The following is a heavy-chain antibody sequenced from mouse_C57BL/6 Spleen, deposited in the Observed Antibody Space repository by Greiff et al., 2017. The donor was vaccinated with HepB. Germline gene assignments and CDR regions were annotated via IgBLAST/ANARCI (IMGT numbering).Heavy chain of an antibody. Sequence: EVHLVESEGGLVQPVSSMKLSCTASGFTFSDYYMAWVRQVPEKGLEWVANINYDGSSTYYLDSLKSRFIISRDNAKNILYLQMSSLKSEDTATYYCARVAYYAMDYWGQGTSVTVSS. CDR1: GFTFSDYY. V-gene: IGHV5-16*01. J-gene: IGHJ4*01. CDR3: ARVAYYAMDY. CDR2: INYDGSST.